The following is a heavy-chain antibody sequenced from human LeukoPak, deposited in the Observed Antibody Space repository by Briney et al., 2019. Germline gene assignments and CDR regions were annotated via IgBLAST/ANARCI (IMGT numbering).Heavy chain of an antibody. CDR2: ISYDGSNK. Sequence: VQPGRSLRLSCAASGFTFSSYAMHWVRQAPGKGLEWVAVISYDGSNKYYADSVMGRFTISRDNSKNTLYLQMNSLRAEDTAVYYCARGEGGSSYYFDYWGQGTLVTVSS. V-gene: IGHV3-30*01. CDR3: ARGEGGSSYYFDY. D-gene: IGHD6-6*01. J-gene: IGHJ4*02. CDR1: GFTFSSYA.